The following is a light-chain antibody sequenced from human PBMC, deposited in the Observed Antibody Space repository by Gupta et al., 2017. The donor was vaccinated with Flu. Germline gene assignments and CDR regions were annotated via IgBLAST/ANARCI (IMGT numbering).Light chain of an antibody. J-gene: IGKJ4*01. CDR3: HQCPRT. Sequence: IVLTQSPGTLSLSPGERATLSGRASQSVSSSYLARNQQKPGQAPRLLTYREASRATGIIGRVGGSGXGTDFTXTRRRLEAEDSAGEHGHQCPRTFGXGTEVDIK. CDR1: QSVSSSY. CDR2: REA. V-gene: IGKV3-20*01.